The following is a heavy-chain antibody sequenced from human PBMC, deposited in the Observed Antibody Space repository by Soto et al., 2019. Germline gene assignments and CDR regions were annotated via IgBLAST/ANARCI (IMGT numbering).Heavy chain of an antibody. CDR1: VGSISSSSYY. CDR2: IYYSGST. D-gene: IGHD6-19*01. Sequence: SETLSLTCTVSVGSISSSSYYWGWIRQPPGKGLEWIGSIYYSGSTYYNPSLKSRVTISVDTSKNQFSLKLSSVTAADTAVYYCARGTIAVAGNFDYWGQGTLVTAPQ. CDR3: ARGTIAVAGNFDY. V-gene: IGHV4-39*01. J-gene: IGHJ4*02.